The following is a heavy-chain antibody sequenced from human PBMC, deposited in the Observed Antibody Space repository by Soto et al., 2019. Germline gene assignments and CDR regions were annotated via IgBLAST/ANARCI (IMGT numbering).Heavy chain of an antibody. CDR1: GGSISSYY. V-gene: IGHV4-59*08. CDR2: IYYSGST. CDR3: ARQGADYYGSGSYVFGGFDP. D-gene: IGHD3-10*01. Sequence: PSETLSLTCTVSGGSISSYYWSWIRQPPGKGLEWIGYIYYSGSTNYNPSLKSRVTISVDTSKNQFSLKLSSVTAADTAVYYCARQGADYYGSGSYVFGGFDPWGQGTLVTVSS. J-gene: IGHJ5*02.